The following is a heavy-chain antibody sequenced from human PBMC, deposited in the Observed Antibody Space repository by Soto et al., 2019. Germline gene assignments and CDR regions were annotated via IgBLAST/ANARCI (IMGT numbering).Heavy chain of an antibody. CDR2: MNPNSGNT. J-gene: IGHJ4*02. V-gene: IGHV1-8*01. CDR1: GYTFTSYD. D-gene: IGHD4-17*01. CDR3: ARGALAVTSQIGY. Sequence: ASVKVSCKASGYTFTSYDINWVRQATGQGLEWMGWMNPNSGNTGFAQKFQGRVTMTRNTSISTAYMELGSLRSEDTAVYYCARGALAVTSQIGYWGQGTLVTVSS.